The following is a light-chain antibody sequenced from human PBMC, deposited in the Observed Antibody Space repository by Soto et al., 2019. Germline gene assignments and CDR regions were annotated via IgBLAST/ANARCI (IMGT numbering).Light chain of an antibody. CDR1: SSDIGSYNF. CDR3: GAHAGSNTWV. CDR2: GVT. Sequence: QSVLTQPASVSGSPGQSITISCTGTSSDIGSYNFVSWYQQYPGKAPKLMIYGVTNRPSGVSDRFSGSKTGNTASLTISGLQADDEADYYCGAHAGSNTWVFGGGTKVTVL. J-gene: IGLJ3*02. V-gene: IGLV2-14*01.